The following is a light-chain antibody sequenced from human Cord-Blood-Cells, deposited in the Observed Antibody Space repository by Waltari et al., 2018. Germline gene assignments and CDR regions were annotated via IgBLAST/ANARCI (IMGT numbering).Light chain of an antibody. CDR2: KVS. Sequence: DVVMTQSPLSLPVTLGQPSSIPCWSSQSLVYSDGNPYLNWFPQRPGQSPRRLIYKVSNRDSGVPDRFSGSGSGTDFTLKISRVEAEDVGVYYCMQGTHWPWTFGQGTKVEIK. CDR3: MQGTHWPWT. V-gene: IGKV2-30*01. CDR1: QSLVYSDGNPY. J-gene: IGKJ1*01.